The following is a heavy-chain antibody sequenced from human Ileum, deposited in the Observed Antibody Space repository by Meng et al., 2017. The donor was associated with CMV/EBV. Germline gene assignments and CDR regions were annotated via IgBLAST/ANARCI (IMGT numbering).Heavy chain of an antibody. D-gene: IGHD1-26*01. V-gene: IGHV7-4-1*02. J-gene: IGHJ4*02. CDR1: GYTFTNYA. CDR3: ARFRGSYFFDY. Sequence: SCKASGYTFTNYAMKCVRQAPGQGLEWMGWINTNTGNPTYAQDFTGRFVFSLDTSVTTAYLQISSLEAEDTAVYYCARFRGSYFFDYWGQGTLVTVSS. CDR2: INTNTGNP.